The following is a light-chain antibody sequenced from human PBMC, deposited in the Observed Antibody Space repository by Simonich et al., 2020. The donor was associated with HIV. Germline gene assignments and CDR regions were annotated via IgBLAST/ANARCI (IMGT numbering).Light chain of an antibody. CDR1: QSVSSSY. V-gene: IGKV3-20*01. J-gene: IGKJ1*01. CDR3: QQYYTIPRT. CDR2: AAS. Sequence: EIVLTQSPGTLSLSPGERATLSCRASQSVSSSYLAWYQQKPGKAPKLLLYAASRLESGVPSRFSGSGSGTEYTLTISNLQPEDFATYYCQQYYTIPRTFGQGTKVEIK.